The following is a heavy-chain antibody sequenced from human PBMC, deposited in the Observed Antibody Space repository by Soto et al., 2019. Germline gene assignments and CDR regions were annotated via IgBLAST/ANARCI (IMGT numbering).Heavy chain of an antibody. D-gene: IGHD3-3*01. CDR1: GGSFSGYY. V-gene: IGHV4-34*01. CDR2: IDHSGYT. Sequence: QVQLQQWGAGLLKPSETLSLTCAVYGGSFSGYYWNWIRQPPGKGLEWIGEIDHSGYTNYNPSLKSRVTISVYTSKYQFSLRLTSVTAADTAVYYCARVRDWFDPWGQGTLVTVSS. J-gene: IGHJ5*02. CDR3: ARVRDWFDP.